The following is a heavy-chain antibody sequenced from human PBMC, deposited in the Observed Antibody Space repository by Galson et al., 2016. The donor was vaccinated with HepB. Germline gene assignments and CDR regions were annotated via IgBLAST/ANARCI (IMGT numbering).Heavy chain of an antibody. CDR3: ARGGGSPYHDHEFDN. CDR1: GVSVSSYY. V-gene: IGHV4-59*02. D-gene: IGHD1-14*01. CDR2: VYYSGST. Sequence: SETLSLTCTVSGVSVSSYYWSRIRQPPGKGLEWIANVYYSGSTIYNPSLNSRVTISVDTSMNQFSLELVSVSAADTAVYYRARGGGSPYHDHEFDNWGQGTLVTVSS. J-gene: IGHJ4*02.